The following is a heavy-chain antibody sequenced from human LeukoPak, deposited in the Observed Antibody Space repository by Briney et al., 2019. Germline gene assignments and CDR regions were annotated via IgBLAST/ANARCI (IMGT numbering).Heavy chain of an antibody. CDR2: IDSGGSA. J-gene: IGHJ4*02. CDR1: GFSVSDNY. D-gene: IGHD2-15*01. V-gene: IGHV3-53*01. CDR3: ARDHVVASGAVAY. Sequence: GGSLRLSCAASGFSVSDNYMSWFRQAPGKGLEWLSVIDSGGSARYASSVRGRFTISRDSSKNTLHLQMDSLTIEDSALYYCARDHVVASGAVAYWGQGTLVTVSS.